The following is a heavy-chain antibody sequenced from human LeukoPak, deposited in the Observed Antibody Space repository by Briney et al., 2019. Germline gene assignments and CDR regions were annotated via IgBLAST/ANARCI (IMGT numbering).Heavy chain of an antibody. D-gene: IGHD3-3*01. J-gene: IGHJ4*02. CDR3: ARDHDFWSGYFDY. CDR1: GASISKFY. CDR2: IYYSGST. Sequence: SETLSLTCSISGASISKFYWSWIRQPPGKGLEWIGYIYYSGSTNYNPSLKSRVTISVDTSKNQFSLKLSSVTAADTAVYYCARDHDFWSGYFDYWGQGTLVTVSS. V-gene: IGHV4-59*01.